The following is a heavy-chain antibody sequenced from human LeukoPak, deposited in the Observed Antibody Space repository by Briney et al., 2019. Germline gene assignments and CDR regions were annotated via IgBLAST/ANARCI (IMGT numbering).Heavy chain of an antibody. D-gene: IGHD2-15*01. J-gene: IGHJ5*02. CDR2: ISGSGGST. CDR3: ARDPNCSGGTCYYWLDP. V-gene: IGHV3-23*01. CDR1: GFTFSSYA. Sequence: GGSLRLSCAASGFTFSSYAMSWVRQAPGKGLEWVSAISGSGGSTYYADSVKGRFTISRDNSKNTLYLQMNSLRAEDTAVYYCARDPNCSGGTCYYWLDPWGQGALVTVSS.